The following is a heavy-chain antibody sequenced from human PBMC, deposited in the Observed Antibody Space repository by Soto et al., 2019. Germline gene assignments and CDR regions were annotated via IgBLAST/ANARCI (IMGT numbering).Heavy chain of an antibody. J-gene: IGHJ6*02. CDR2: MYHSGIT. CDR1: GYSIRSGYF. Sequence: SETLSLTCAVSGYSIRSGYFWGWIRQPPGKGLEWIGSMYHSGITYYNLSLKSRVTISVDTSKNQLSLKLSSATAADTAVYYCARSMYSTSAQLYYGMDVWGQGTTITVSS. CDR3: ARSMYSTSAQLYYGMDV. V-gene: IGHV4-38-2*01. D-gene: IGHD6-6*01.